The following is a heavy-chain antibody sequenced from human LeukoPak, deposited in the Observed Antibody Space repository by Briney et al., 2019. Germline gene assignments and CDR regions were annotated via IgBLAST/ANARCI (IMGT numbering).Heavy chain of an antibody. V-gene: IGHV3-11*01. Sequence: GGSLRLSCAASGFTFSDYYMSWIRQAPGKGLEWVSYISSSGNTIYYADSVKGRFTISRDNGKNSLYLQMNSLRAEDTAVYYCARDSTGINYYGMDVWGQGTTVTVSS. J-gene: IGHJ6*02. CDR2: ISSSGNTI. CDR3: ARDSTGINYYGMDV. CDR1: GFTFSDYY. D-gene: IGHD4-17*01.